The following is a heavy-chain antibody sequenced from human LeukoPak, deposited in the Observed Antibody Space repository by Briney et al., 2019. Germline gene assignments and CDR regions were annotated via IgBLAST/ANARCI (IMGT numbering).Heavy chain of an antibody. CDR2: IYYSGST. V-gene: IGHV4-39*07. CDR3: AREHPLQPGGY. J-gene: IGHJ4*02. Sequence: PSETLSLTCTVSGGSISSSSYYWGWIRQPPGKGLEWIGSIYYSGSTYYNPSLKSRVTISVDTSKNQFSLKLSSVTAADTAVYYCAREHPLQPGGYWGQGTLVTVSS. D-gene: IGHD2-2*01. CDR1: GGSISSSSYY.